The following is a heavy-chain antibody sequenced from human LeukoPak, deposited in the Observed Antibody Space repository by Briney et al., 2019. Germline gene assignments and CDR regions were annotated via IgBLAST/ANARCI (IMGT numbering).Heavy chain of an antibody. CDR1: GGSISSSNW. Sequence: SETLSLTCAVSGGSISSSNWWSWVRQLPGKGLEWIGEISHSGTTNYSPSLKSRVTISLDTSRNQFSLKLNSVTAADTAVYYCAKSNGYGLVDIWGQGTMVTVSS. J-gene: IGHJ3*02. CDR2: ISHSGTT. CDR3: AKSNGYGLVDI. V-gene: IGHV4-4*02. D-gene: IGHD3-10*01.